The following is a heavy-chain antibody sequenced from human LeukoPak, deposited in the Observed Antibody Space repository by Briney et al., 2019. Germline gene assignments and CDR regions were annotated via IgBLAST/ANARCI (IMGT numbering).Heavy chain of an antibody. Sequence: GESLKISCKASGYSFTTYWIAWVRQMPGKGLEWMGIIYPGDSDIRYSPSFQGQVTISAEKSISTAYLQLSNLKASDTAMYYCARQTYSNSAVVYWGQGTLVTVSS. CDR3: ARQTYSNSAVVY. CDR2: IYPGDSDI. J-gene: IGHJ4*02. CDR1: GYSFTTYW. V-gene: IGHV5-51*01. D-gene: IGHD6-6*01.